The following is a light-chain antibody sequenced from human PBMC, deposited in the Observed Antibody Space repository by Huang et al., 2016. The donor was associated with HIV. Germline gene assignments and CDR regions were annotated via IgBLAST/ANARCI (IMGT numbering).Light chain of an antibody. V-gene: IGKV3-20*01. Sequence: EIVLTQSPGTLSLSPGERATLSCRASQSISSSSLAWYLQKPGQAPTLLIHGASTMATDIPDRFSGSGSGTDFTLPISRLEPEDFAVYYCHQYGSPPFTFGPGTKVDIK. CDR1: QSISSSS. J-gene: IGKJ3*01. CDR3: HQYGSPPFT. CDR2: GAS.